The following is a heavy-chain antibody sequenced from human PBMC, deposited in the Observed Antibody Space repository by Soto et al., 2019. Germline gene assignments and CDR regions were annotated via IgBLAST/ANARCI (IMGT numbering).Heavy chain of an antibody. D-gene: IGHD6-19*01. CDR3: AKLGGKYSSGSTRYFDF. CDR2: IRGSGDIT. V-gene: IGHV3-23*01. Sequence: GGSLRLSCAASGFTFRNYGMSWVRQAPGKGLEWVSTIRGSGDITYHADSVKGRLTISRDNSDSTLFLQMNSLRAEDTAVYYCAKLGGKYSSGSTRYFDFWGQGTLVTVSS. J-gene: IGHJ4*02. CDR1: GFTFRNYG.